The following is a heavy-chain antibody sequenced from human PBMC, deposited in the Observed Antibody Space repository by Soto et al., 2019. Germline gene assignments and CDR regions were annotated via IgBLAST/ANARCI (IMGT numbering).Heavy chain of an antibody. CDR1: GGAFSSYA. D-gene: IGHD2-2*01. V-gene: IGHV1-69*06. J-gene: IGHJ4*02. CDR2: IIPIFGTA. CDR3: ARAGCSSTSCYSDY. Sequence: SVKVSCKASGGAFSSYAISWVRQAPGQGLEWMGGIIPIFGTANYAQKFQGRVTITADKSTSTAYMELSSLRSEDTAVYYCARAGCSSTSCYSDYWGKGTLVTVSS.